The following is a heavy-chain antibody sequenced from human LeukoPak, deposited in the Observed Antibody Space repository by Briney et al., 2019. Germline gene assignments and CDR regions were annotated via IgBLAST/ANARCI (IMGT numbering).Heavy chain of an antibody. CDR1: GGSISSSSYY. CDR3: ASRLIAARANDY. J-gene: IGHJ4*02. Sequence: SSETLPLTCTVSGGSISSSSYYWGWIRQPPGKGLEWIGSIYYSGSTYYNPSLKSRVTISVDTSKNQFSLKLSSVTAADTAVYYCASRLIAARANDYWGQGTLVTVSS. V-gene: IGHV4-39*01. D-gene: IGHD6-6*01. CDR2: IYYSGST.